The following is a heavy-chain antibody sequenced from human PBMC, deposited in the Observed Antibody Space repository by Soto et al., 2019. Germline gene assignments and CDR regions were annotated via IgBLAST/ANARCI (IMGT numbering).Heavy chain of an antibody. D-gene: IGHD2-2*01. Sequence: QITLKESGPTLVKPTQTLTLTCTFSGVSLSASGVGVGWIRQPPGEALEWLASIYWNDDTRYSPSLKSRLTITKDTSKNQVVLTLTNMDPVDTATYFCAHSRDSDCSSTSCLKWFDPWGQGTLVTVSS. CDR1: GVSLSASGVG. V-gene: IGHV2-5*01. J-gene: IGHJ5*02. CDR3: AHSRDSDCSSTSCLKWFDP. CDR2: IYWNDDT.